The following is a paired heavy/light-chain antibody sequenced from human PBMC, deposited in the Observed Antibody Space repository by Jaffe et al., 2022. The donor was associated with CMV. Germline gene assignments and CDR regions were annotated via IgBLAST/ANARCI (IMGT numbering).Light chain of an antibody. CDR2: AAS. CDR3: QQSHSTLWT. Sequence: DIQMTQSPSSLSASVGDRVTITCRASQSIGSSLHWYQQKPGKAPKLLIYAASSLQSGVPSRFSGSGSGTDFTLTISRLQPEDLATYFCQQSHSTLWTFGQGTKVDFK. V-gene: IGKV1-39*01. J-gene: IGKJ1*01. CDR1: QSIGSS.
Heavy chain of an antibody. CDR3: ASSPGYSSGWYYAFDI. CDR1: GFTVSSNY. J-gene: IGHJ3*02. CDR2: IYSGGST. V-gene: IGHV3-53*01. Sequence: EVQLVESGGGLIQPGGSLRLSCAASGFTVSSNYMSWVRQAPGRGLEWVSVIYSGGSTYYADSVKGRFIISRDNSKSTLYLQMNSLRAEDTAVYYCASSPGYSSGWYYAFDIWGQGTMVTVSS. D-gene: IGHD6-19*01.